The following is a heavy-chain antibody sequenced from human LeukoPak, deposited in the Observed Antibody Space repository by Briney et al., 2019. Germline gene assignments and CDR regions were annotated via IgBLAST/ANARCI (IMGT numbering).Heavy chain of an antibody. CDR3: ARITGTYQLPDGGMDV. Sequence: GASVKVSCKASGYTFTIYYMHWVRQAPGQGLEWMGIINPSGGSTSYAQKFQGRVTMTRDTSTSTVYMELSSLRSEDTAVYYCARITGTYQLPDGGMDVWGQGTTVTVSS. CDR2: INPSGGST. V-gene: IGHV1-46*01. D-gene: IGHD2-2*01. CDR1: GYTFTIYY. J-gene: IGHJ6*02.